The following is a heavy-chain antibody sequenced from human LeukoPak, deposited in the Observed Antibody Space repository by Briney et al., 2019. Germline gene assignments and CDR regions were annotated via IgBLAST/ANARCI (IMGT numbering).Heavy chain of an antibody. J-gene: IGHJ1*01. CDR1: GYTFTGYY. V-gene: IGHV1-2*02. CDR3: ASSDSGSYYFVYFQH. Sequence: ASVKVSCKASGYTFTGYYMHWVRQAPGQGLEWMGWINPNSGGTNYAQKFQGRVTMTRDTSISTAYMELSRLRSDDTAVYYCASSDSGSYYFVYFQHWGQGTLVTVSS. CDR2: INPNSGGT. D-gene: IGHD1-26*01.